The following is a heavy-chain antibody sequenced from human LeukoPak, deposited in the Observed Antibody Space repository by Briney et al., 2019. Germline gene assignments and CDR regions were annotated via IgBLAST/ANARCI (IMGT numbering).Heavy chain of an antibody. CDR2: IYSGGST. CDR1: GFTVSSNY. CDR3: VGRLLEWLSATDY. V-gene: IGHV3-66*01. D-gene: IGHD3-3*01. J-gene: IGHJ4*02. Sequence: GGSLRLSCAASGFTVSSNYMSWVRQAPGKGLEWVSVIYSGGSTYYADSVKGRFTISRDNSKNTLYLQMNSLRAEDTAVYYCVGRLLEWLSATDYWGQGTLVTVSS.